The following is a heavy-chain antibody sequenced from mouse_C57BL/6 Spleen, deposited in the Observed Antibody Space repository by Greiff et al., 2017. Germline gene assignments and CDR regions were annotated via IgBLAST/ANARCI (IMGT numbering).Heavy chain of an antibody. J-gene: IGHJ2*01. CDR3: TRNDYFDY. CDR2: IRTSYGDA. Sequence: QVQLQQSGPELVRPGVSVKISCKGSGYTLTDYAMHWVKQSHAQSLEWIGVIRTSYGDASYNQKFKDKDTLTADKSSSTAYMELRSLTSEDSAVYYSTRNDYFDYWGQGTTRTVSS. CDR1: GYTLTDYA. V-gene: IGHV1-67*01. D-gene: IGHD2-3*01.